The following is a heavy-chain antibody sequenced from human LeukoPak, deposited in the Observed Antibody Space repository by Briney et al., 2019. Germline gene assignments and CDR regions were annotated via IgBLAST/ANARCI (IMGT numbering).Heavy chain of an antibody. CDR3: ARANYYDSSGYSNWFDP. CDR1: GYTFTSYD. D-gene: IGHD3-22*01. V-gene: IGHV1-8*01. CDR2: MNPNSGNT. J-gene: IGHJ5*02. Sequence: GASVKVSCKASGYTFTSYDTNWVRQATGQGLEWMGWMNPNSGNTGYAQKFQGRITMTRNTSISTAYMELSSLRSEARAVYYCARANYYDSSGYSNWFDPWGQGTLVTVSS.